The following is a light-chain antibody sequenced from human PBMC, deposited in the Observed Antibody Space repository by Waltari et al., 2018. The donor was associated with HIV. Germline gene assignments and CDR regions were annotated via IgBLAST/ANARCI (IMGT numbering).Light chain of an antibody. Sequence: QSALTQPPSTSGTPGQRVTMSCSGSSSNVGRDNVYWYQQIPGTAPKLLIYNDYRRPAGVPDRFSGSKSGTSASLASSGLRSEDEADYYCAAWDNILSGYVFGTGTKVTVL. CDR2: NDY. CDR1: SSNVGRDN. J-gene: IGLJ1*01. CDR3: AAWDNILSGYV. V-gene: IGLV1-47*01.